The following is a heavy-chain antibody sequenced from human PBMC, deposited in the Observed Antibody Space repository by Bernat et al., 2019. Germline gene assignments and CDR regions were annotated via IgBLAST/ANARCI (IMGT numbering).Heavy chain of an antibody. CDR1: GGSFSGYY. D-gene: IGHD6-19*01. Sequence: QVQLQQWGAGLLKPSETLSLTCAVYGGSFSGYYWSWIRQPPGKGLEWIGEINHSGSTNYNPSLKSRVTISVDTSKNQFSLKLSSVTAADTAVYYCARGSGQWLVRRPIDYWGQGTLVTVSS. CDR2: INHSGST. CDR3: ARGSGQWLVRRPIDY. J-gene: IGHJ4*02. V-gene: IGHV4-34*01.